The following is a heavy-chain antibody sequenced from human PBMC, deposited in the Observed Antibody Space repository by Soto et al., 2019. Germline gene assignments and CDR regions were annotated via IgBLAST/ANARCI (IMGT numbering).Heavy chain of an antibody. CDR3: ARHRLRPKFDY. D-gene: IGHD4-17*01. Sequence: PSETLSLTCAVYGGSFSGYYWSWIRQPPGKGLEWIGEINHSGSTNYNPSLKSRVTISVDTSKNQFSLKLSSVTAADTAVYYCARHRLRPKFDYWGQGTLVTVPS. V-gene: IGHV4-34*01. J-gene: IGHJ4*02. CDR2: INHSGST. CDR1: GGSFSGYY.